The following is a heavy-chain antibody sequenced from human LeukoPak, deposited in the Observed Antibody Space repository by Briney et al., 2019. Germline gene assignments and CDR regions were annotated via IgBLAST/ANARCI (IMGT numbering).Heavy chain of an antibody. V-gene: IGHV1-2*02. CDR3: ARSSITGTLLFDY. CDR2: INPNSGGT. J-gene: IGHJ4*02. CDR1: GGTFSSYD. D-gene: IGHD1/OR15-1a*01. Sequence: ASVKVSCKASGGTFSSYDISWVRQAPGQGLEWMGWINPNSGGTNYAQKFQGRVTMTRDTSINTAYMALSRLRSDDTAVYYCARSSITGTLLFDYWGQGTLVTVSS.